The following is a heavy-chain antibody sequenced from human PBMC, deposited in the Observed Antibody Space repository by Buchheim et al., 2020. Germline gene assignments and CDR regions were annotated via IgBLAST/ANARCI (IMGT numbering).Heavy chain of an antibody. V-gene: IGHV3-30-3*01. CDR3: AREPDQSTVSTLNWFDP. D-gene: IGHD4-17*01. CDR1: GFTFSSYA. Sequence: QVQLVESGGGVVQPGRSLRLSCAASGFTFSSYAMHWVRQAPGKGLEWVAVISYDGSNKYYADSVKGRFTISREKSKNTLYLQMNSLRAEDTAVYYCAREPDQSTVSTLNWFDPWGQGTL. J-gene: IGHJ5*02. CDR2: ISYDGSNK.